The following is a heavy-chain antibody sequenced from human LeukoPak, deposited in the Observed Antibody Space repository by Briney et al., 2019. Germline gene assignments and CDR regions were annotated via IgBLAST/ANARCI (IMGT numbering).Heavy chain of an antibody. CDR1: GFTFSSHW. V-gene: IGHV3-74*01. CDR2: INSDGSST. Sequence: QPGGSLRLSCAASGFTFSSHWMHWVRQAPGKGLVWVSRINSDGSSTSYADSVKGRFTISRDNAKNTLYLQMNSLRAEDTAVYYCAKFGRYCSSTSCYGDVDYWGQGTLVTVSS. CDR3: AKFGRYCSSTSCYGDVDY. J-gene: IGHJ4*02. D-gene: IGHD2-2*01.